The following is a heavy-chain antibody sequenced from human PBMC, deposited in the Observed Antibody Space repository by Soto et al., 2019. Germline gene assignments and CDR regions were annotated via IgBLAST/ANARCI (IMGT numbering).Heavy chain of an antibody. CDR1: GGSISSGGYD. V-gene: IGHV4-31*03. CDR2: IYYSGST. Sequence: QVQLQESGPGLVKPSQTLSLTCTVSGGSISSGGYDWSWIRQHPGMGLEWIGYIYYSGSTYYNPSLKSRVTISVDTSKNQFSLKLSSVTAADTAVYYCARGILTGYCLDYWGQGTLVTVSS. J-gene: IGHJ4*02. CDR3: ARGILTGYCLDY. D-gene: IGHD3-9*01.